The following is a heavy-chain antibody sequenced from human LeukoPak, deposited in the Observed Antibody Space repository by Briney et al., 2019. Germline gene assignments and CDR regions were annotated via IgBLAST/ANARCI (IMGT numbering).Heavy chain of an antibody. J-gene: IGHJ4*02. Sequence: GGSLRLSCAASGFTFSNYAIHWVRQAPGKGLEYVSAISDNGRQTFYANSVKGRFTISRDNSKNTLYLQMGSLRVEDMAVYYCARDGSGSSDYWGQGTLVTVSS. CDR2: ISDNGRQT. CDR1: GFTFSNYA. V-gene: IGHV3-64*01. CDR3: ARDGSGSSDY. D-gene: IGHD3-10*01.